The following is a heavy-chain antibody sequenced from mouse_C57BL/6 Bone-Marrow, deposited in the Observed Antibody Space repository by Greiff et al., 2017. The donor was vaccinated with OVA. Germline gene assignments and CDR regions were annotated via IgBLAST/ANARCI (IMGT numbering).Heavy chain of an antibody. Sequence: VQLQQPGAELVKPGASVKMSCKASGYTFTSYWITWVKQRPGQGLEWIGDIYPGSGSTYYNEKFKSKATLTVDTSSSTAYMQLSSLTSEDSAVYYCERNNGKGPYYFECWGKGTTLTVSS. J-gene: IGHJ2*01. D-gene: IGHD2-1*01. CDR3: ERNNGKGPYYFEC. CDR1: GYTFTSYW. CDR2: IYPGSGST. V-gene: IGHV1-55*01.